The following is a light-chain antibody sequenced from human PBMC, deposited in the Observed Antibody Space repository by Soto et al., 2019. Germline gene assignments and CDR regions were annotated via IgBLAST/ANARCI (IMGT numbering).Light chain of an antibody. J-gene: IGLJ1*01. CDR3: SSYTSSRSYV. CDR2: EVS. V-gene: IGLV2-14*01. Sequence: QSALTQPASVSGSPGQSITISCTGTSSDVGGYNYVSWYQQHPGKAPKLMIFEVSNRPSGVSNHFSGSKSGNTASLTISGLQAEDEAGYYCSSYTSSRSYVFGTGTKVTVL. CDR1: SSDVGGYNY.